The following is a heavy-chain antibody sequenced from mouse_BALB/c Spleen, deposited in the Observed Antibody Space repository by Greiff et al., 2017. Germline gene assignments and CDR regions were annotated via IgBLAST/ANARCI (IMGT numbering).Heavy chain of an antibody. J-gene: IGHJ3*01. CDR2: IWGDGST. Sequence: VKLQESGPGLVAPSQSLSITCTVSGFSLTGYGVNWVRQPPGKGLEWLGMIWGDGSTDYNSALKSRLSISKDNSKSQVFLKMNSLQTDDTARYYGARGYYGSSSAWFAYWGQGTLVTVSA. V-gene: IGHV2-6-7*02. D-gene: IGHD1-1*01. CDR3: ARGYYGSSSAWFAY. CDR1: GFSLTGYG.